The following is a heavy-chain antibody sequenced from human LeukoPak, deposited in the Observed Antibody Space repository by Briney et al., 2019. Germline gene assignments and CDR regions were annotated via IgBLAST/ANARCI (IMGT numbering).Heavy chain of an antibody. V-gene: IGHV3-30*03. J-gene: IGHJ4*02. CDR1: GFTFSSYG. CDR3: ARVYDSSGYYYGIDY. CDR2: ISYDGSNK. D-gene: IGHD3-22*01. Sequence: GRSLRLSCAASGFTFSSYGMHWVRQAPGKGLEWVAVISYDGSNKYYADSVKGRFTISRDNSKNTLYLQMNSLRAEDTAVYYCARVYDSSGYYYGIDYWGQGTLVTVSS.